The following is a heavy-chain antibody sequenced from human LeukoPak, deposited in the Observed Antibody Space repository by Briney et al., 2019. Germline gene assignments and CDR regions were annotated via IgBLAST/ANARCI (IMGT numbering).Heavy chain of an antibody. Sequence: GGSLRLSCAASGFSFKDYYYSWIRQAPGKGLEWVGRIKSKTDGGTTDYAAPVKGRFTISRDDSKNTLYLQMNSLKTEDTAVYYCTTSGGYYDSSGYYASFDYWGQGTLVTVSS. CDR1: GFSFKDYY. D-gene: IGHD3-22*01. J-gene: IGHJ4*02. CDR2: IKSKTDGGTT. CDR3: TTSGGYYDSSGYYASFDY. V-gene: IGHV3-15*01.